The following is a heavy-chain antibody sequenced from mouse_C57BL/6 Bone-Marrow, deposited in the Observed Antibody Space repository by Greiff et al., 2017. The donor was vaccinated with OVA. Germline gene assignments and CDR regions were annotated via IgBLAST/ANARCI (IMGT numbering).Heavy chain of an antibody. CDR1: GYSITSGYY. J-gene: IGHJ4*01. CDR3: ARDGTFYAMDY. Sequence: EVKLMESGPGLVKPSQSLSLTCSVTGYSITSGYYWNWIRQFPGNKLEWMGYISYDGSNNYNPSLKNRISITRDTSKNQFFLKLNSVTTEDTATYDCARDGTFYAMDYWGQGTSVTVSS. CDR2: ISYDGSN. D-gene: IGHD1-1*02. V-gene: IGHV3-6*01.